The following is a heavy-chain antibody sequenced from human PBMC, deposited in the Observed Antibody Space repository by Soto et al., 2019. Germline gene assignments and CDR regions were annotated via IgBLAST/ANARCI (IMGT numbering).Heavy chain of an antibody. CDR1: GFTFSSYG. J-gene: IGHJ4*02. Sequence: GGSLRLSCAASGFTFSSYGMHWVRQAPGKGLEWVAVIWYDGSNKYYADSVKGRFTISRDNSKNTLYLQMNSLRAEDTAVYYCARGDPYGDPSIAFDYWGQGTLVTVSS. CDR2: IWYDGSNK. D-gene: IGHD4-17*01. CDR3: ARGDPYGDPSIAFDY. V-gene: IGHV3-33*01.